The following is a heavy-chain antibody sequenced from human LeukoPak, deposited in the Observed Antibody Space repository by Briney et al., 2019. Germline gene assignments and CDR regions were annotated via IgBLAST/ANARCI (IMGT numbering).Heavy chain of an antibody. CDR2: IYYSGST. CDR3: SRERREYINSNYYYYYMDV. J-gene: IGHJ6*03. Sequence: SETLSLTCTVSGGSISSYYWSWIQQPPGKGLEWIGSIYYSGSTYYNPSLKSRVTISVDTSKNQFSLKLSSVTAADTAVYYCSRERREYINSNYYYYYMDVWGKGTTVTVSS. D-gene: IGHD1-1*01. CDR1: GGSISSYY. V-gene: IGHV4-59*05.